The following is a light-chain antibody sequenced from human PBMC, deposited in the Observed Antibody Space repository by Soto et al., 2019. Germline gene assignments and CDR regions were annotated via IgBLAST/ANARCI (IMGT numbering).Light chain of an antibody. CDR3: QQYRT. Sequence: EIVLTQSPATLSLSLGERATLSCRASQSISSYLAWYQHKPGQAPRLLIYGASSRATGIPDSFSGSGSGTACTLTLSRLEPEYFAVYYCQQYRTFGQGTKVDI. J-gene: IGKJ1*01. CDR1: QSISSY. V-gene: IGKV3-20*01. CDR2: GAS.